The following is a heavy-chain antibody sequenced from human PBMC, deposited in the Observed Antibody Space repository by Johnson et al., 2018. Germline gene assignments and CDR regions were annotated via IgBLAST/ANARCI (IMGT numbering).Heavy chain of an antibody. Sequence: VQLVESGGGVVQPGRSLRLSCAASGFTFSSYGMHWVRQAPGTGLEWVAVISYDGSQKYYADSGKGRFTISRDNSKSTLFLQMNSPRADDTAVYYCAKEGLYYFYMDVWGKGATVTVSS. J-gene: IGHJ6*03. CDR3: AKEGLYYFYMDV. CDR1: GFTFSSYG. CDR2: ISYDGSQK. V-gene: IGHV3-30*18.